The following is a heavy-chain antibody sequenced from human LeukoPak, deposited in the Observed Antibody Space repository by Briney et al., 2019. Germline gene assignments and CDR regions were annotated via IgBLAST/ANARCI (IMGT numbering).Heavy chain of an antibody. V-gene: IGHV1-8*01. CDR2: MNPNSGNT. D-gene: IGHD3-10*01. CDR1: GDTFTSYD. CDR3: ARGGTLVQGVTILYGMDV. Sequence: ASVKVSCKTSGDTFTSYDMNWVRQATGQGLEWTGWMNPNSGNTAYAQKFRGRVTMTGDTSTSTAYMELSSLRSEDTAVYYCARGGTLVQGVTILYGMDVWGQGTTVTVSS. J-gene: IGHJ6*02.